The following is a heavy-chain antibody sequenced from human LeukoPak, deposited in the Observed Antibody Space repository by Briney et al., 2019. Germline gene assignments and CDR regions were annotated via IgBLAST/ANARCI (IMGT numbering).Heavy chain of an antibody. CDR2: IIPIFGTA. CDR3: ARGVPAAIGYYYYMDV. CDR1: GGTFSSYA. Sequence: ASVKVSCKPSGGTFSSYAISWVRQAPGQGLEWMGGIIPIFGTANYAQKFQGRVTITTDESTSTAYMELSSLTSEDTAVYYCARGVPAAIGYYYYMDVWGKGTTVTVSS. D-gene: IGHD2-2*01. V-gene: IGHV1-69*05. J-gene: IGHJ6*03.